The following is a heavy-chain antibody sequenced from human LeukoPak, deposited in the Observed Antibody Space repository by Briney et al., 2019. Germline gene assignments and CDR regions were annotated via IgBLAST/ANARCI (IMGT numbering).Heavy chain of an antibody. V-gene: IGHV3-21*01. CDR2: ISSGSDHI. Sequence: PGGSLRLSCVASGFTFSSYSMNWVRQAPGKGLEWVSSISSGSDHIYYADSVRGRFTISRDNAKNSLYLQMNSLRAEDTAVYYCAKVPRQHDNWFDPWGQGTLVTVSS. CDR3: AKVPRQHDNWFDP. D-gene: IGHD6-13*01. J-gene: IGHJ5*02. CDR1: GFTFSSYS.